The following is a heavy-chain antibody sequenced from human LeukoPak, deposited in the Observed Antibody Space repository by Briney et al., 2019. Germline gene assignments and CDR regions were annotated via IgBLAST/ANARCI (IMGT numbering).Heavy chain of an antibody. Sequence: GGSLRLSCAASGFTFSSYAMSWVRQAPGKGLEWVSAISGSGGSTYYADSVKCRFTISRDNSKNTLYLQMNSLRAEDTAVYYCAKDGIQLWFNWFDPWGQGTLVTVSS. CDR1: GFTFSSYA. V-gene: IGHV3-23*01. J-gene: IGHJ5*02. CDR3: AKDGIQLWFNWFDP. CDR2: ISGSGGST. D-gene: IGHD5-18*01.